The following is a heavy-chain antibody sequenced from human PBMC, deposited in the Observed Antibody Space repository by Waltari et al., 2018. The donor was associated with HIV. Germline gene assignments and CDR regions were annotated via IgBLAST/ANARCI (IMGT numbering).Heavy chain of an antibody. D-gene: IGHD3-16*01. V-gene: IGHV1-2*06. CDR2: INPKSGVT. CDR1: GYSFSGFH. Sequence: QVQLVQSGAEVKKPGASVRVSCEASGYSFSGFHMHWVRQAPGQRLEWMGRINPKSGVTHYPQKFQGRVTMTRDTSISTAYMDLTSLKSDDTAIYYCARAYVQNDLRGLFDLWGRGTLVTVSS. J-gene: IGHJ2*01. CDR3: ARAYVQNDLRGLFDL.